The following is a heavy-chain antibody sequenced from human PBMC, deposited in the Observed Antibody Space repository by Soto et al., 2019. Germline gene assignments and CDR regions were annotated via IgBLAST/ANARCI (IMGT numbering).Heavy chain of an antibody. D-gene: IGHD3-10*01. CDR2: ISWNSGSI. V-gene: IGHV3-9*01. CDR3: AKDIEGSLYYYGMDV. CDR1: GFTFDDYA. Sequence: GGSLRLSCAASGFTFDDYAMHWVRQAPGKGLEWVSGISWNSGSIGYADSVKGRFTISRDNAKNSLYLQMNSLRAEDTALYYCAKDIEGSLYYYGMDVWGQGTTVTVS. J-gene: IGHJ6*02.